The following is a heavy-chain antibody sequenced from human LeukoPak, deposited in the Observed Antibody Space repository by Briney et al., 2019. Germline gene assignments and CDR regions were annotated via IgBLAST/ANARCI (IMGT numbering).Heavy chain of an antibody. Sequence: SETLSLTCAVYGGSFSGYYWSWLRQPPGKGLEWIGEINHSGSTNYNPSLKSRVTISVDTSKNQFSLKLSSVTAVDTAVYYCATDCTNGVCHRFDYWGRGTLVTVSS. CDR2: INHSGST. D-gene: IGHD2-8*01. CDR1: GGSFSGYY. V-gene: IGHV4-34*01. J-gene: IGHJ4*02. CDR3: ATDCTNGVCHRFDY.